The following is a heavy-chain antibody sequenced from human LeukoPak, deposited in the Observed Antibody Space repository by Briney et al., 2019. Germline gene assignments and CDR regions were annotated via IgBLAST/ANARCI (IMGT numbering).Heavy chain of an antibody. J-gene: IGHJ4*02. Sequence: GGSRGPSLAAPGLAFGVFGWTWVGQVPGKGLNWVAHINQDGSKEHYMDSVKARFTISRDNAKNSLSLQMNSLRAEDTAVYYCVRDGGVSGYDLLDYWGQGTLVTVSS. CDR2: INQDGSKE. CDR1: GLAFGVFG. CDR3: VRDGGVSGYDLLDY. D-gene: IGHD5-12*01. V-gene: IGHV3-7*01.